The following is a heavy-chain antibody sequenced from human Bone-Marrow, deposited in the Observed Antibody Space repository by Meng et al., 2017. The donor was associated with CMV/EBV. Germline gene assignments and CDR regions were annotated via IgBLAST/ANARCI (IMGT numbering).Heavy chain of an antibody. CDR3: AMDGAV. CDR1: GFTFSSYG. D-gene: IGHD2-2*03. Sequence: GGSLRLSCAASGFTFSSYGMNWVRQAPGRGLEWVSSIRSSTTYIYYADSVKGRFTISRDNSKNMLYLEMNSLTTEDSAVYYCAMDGAVWGQGTLVTVSS. J-gene: IGHJ4*02. CDR2: IRSSTTYI. V-gene: IGHV3-21*01.